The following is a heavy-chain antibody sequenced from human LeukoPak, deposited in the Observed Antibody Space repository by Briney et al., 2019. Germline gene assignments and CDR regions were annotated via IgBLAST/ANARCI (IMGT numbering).Heavy chain of an antibody. J-gene: IGHJ1*01. D-gene: IGHD2-2*01. V-gene: IGHV3-9*01. CDR2: ISWNSGSI. Sequence: GGSLRLSCAASGFTFGDYAMHGVRQAPGKGLEWVSGISWNSGSIGYADSVKGRFTISRDNAKNSLYLQMNSLRAEDTALYYCAKDPAAMGEYFQHWGQGTLVTVSS. CDR1: GFTFGDYA. CDR3: AKDPAAMGEYFQH.